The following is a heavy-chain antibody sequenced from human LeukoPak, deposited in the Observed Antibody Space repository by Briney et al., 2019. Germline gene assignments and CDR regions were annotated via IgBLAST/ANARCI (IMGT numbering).Heavy chain of an antibody. CDR1: GFTVSSDY. D-gene: IGHD2-15*01. V-gene: IGHV3-66*01. CDR2: IYGCGTT. J-gene: IGHJ4*02. Sequence: GGSLRLSCAASGFTVSSDYMSWVRQAPGKGLEWVSVIYGCGTTYYADSVKGRFTISRDNSKNTLYLQMNSLRAEDTAMYYCARGSLLLDWGQGTLVTVPS. CDR3: ARGSLLLD.